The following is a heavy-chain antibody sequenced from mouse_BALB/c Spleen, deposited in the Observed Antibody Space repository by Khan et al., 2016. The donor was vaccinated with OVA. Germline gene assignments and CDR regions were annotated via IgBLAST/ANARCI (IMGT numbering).Heavy chain of an antibody. V-gene: IGHV5-9-3*01. Sequence: EVQLVESGGGLVKPGGSLKLSCAASGFTFSSYALSWVRQTPEKRLEWVATISSGGSYTYYPGSVKGRFTISRDNARNTLYLQMSSLRSEYTAMXYCARTPGYYGSNYFDYWGQGSTLTVSS. CDR1: GFTFSSYA. J-gene: IGHJ2*01. CDR3: ARTPGYYGSNYFDY. D-gene: IGHD1-1*01. CDR2: ISSGGSYT.